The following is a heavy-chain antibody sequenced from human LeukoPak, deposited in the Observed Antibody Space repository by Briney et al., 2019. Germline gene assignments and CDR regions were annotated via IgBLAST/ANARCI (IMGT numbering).Heavy chain of an antibody. J-gene: IGHJ4*02. Sequence: GASVEVSCKASGGTFSSYAISWVRQAPGQGLEWMGGIIPIFGTANYAQKFQGRVTITADKSTSTAYMELSSLRSEDTAVYYCARENGGWLNSFDYWGQGTLVTVSS. CDR1: GGTFSSYA. CDR3: ARENGGWLNSFDY. V-gene: IGHV1-69*06. CDR2: IIPIFGTA. D-gene: IGHD3-10*01.